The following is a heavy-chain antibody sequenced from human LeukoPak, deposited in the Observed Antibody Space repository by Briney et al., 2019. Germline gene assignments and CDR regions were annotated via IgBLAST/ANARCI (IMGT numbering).Heavy chain of an antibody. CDR1: GYTFTDYY. J-gene: IGHJ6*02. CDR3: ARVRIGQQLDKYYYYAMDV. V-gene: IGHV1-2*02. D-gene: IGHD6-13*01. CDR2: INPNSGGT. Sequence: ASVKVSCKASGYTFTDYYMHWVRQAPGQGLEWMGWINPNSGGTNFAQKFQGRVTMTADTSISTAYMEVSRLRSDDTAVYYCARVRIGQQLDKYYYYAMDVWGQGTTVTVSS.